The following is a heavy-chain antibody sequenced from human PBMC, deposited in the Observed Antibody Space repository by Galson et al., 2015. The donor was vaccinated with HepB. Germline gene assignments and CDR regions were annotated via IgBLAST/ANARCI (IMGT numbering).Heavy chain of an antibody. D-gene: IGHD3-16*01. CDR2: VDPDGNQK. CDR3: ASWGSHFNY. Sequence: SLRLSCAGSGFTFRSSWMNWVRQAEGKGLEWVANVDPDGNQKSYVDSVEGRFTVSRDNAKNSLYLQMNSLKAEDTAVYYCASWGSHFNYWAQGALVTVSS. J-gene: IGHJ4*02. CDR1: GFTFRSSW. V-gene: IGHV3-7*01.